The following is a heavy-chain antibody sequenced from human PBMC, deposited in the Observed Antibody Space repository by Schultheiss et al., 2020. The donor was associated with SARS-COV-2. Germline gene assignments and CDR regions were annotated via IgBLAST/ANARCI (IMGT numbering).Heavy chain of an antibody. CDR3: ARFSPNYYDTTGYYYSTFDS. CDR1: GGSISGYY. CDR2: IYYTGST. J-gene: IGHJ4*02. Sequence: SETLSLTCTVSGGSISGYYWSWIRQPPGKGLECIGSIYYTGSTKYNPSLKSRVTISVDTSKNQFSLKLSSVTAADTAVYYCARFSPNYYDTTGYYYSTFDSWGQGSLVTVSS. D-gene: IGHD3-22*01. V-gene: IGHV4-59*08.